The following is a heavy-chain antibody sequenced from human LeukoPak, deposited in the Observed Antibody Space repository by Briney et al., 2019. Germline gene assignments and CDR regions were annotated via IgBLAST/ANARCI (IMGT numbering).Heavy chain of an antibody. CDR2: ISGSGGST. D-gene: IGHD5-18*01. CDR3: ASPRRGYSYWFDY. Sequence: SGGSLRLSCAASGFTFSSYAMSWVRQAPGKGLEWVSAISGSGGSTYHADSVKGRFTISRDNSKNTLYLQMNSLRAEDTAVYYCASPRRGYSYWFDYWGQGTLVTVSS. CDR1: GFTFSSYA. J-gene: IGHJ4*02. V-gene: IGHV3-23*01.